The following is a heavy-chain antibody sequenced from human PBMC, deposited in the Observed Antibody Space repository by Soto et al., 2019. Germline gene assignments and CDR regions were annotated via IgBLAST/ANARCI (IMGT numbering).Heavy chain of an antibody. V-gene: IGHV4-31*03. D-gene: IGHD2-2*01. CDR3: ARDPLFVVVPAARGRDYYYGMDV. CDR2: IYYSGST. J-gene: IGHJ6*02. CDR1: GGSISSCGYY. Sequence: LSLTCTVSGGSISSCGYYWSWIRQHPGKGLEWIGYIYYSGSTYYNPSLKSRVTISVDTSKNQFSLKLSSVTAADTAVYYCARDPLFVVVPAARGRDYYYGMDVWGQGTTVTVSS.